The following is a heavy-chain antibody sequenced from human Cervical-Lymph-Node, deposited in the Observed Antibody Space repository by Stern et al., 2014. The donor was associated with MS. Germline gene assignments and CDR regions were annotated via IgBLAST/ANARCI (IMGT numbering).Heavy chain of an antibody. V-gene: IGHV3-33*01. J-gene: IGHJ1*01. CDR3: AREGGNTAEYFQH. CDR2: IWYDGSNR. D-gene: IGHD4-23*01. CDR1: GFTFSSSG. Sequence: VQLVESGGGVVQPGRSLRLSCAASGFTFSSSGMHWVRPAPGKGLEWLAIIWYDGSNRYDADSVKGRFTISRDNSKNTLYLQMNSLRADDTAVYYCAREGGNTAEYFQHWGQGTLVTVSS.